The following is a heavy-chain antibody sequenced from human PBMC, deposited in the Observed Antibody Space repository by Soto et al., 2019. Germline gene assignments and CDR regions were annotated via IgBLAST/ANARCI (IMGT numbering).Heavy chain of an antibody. CDR3: ARGPQATLDH. V-gene: IGHV1-8*01. CDR1: GYTFTSYD. D-gene: IGHD1-26*01. J-gene: IGHJ4*02. CDR2: MNPNSGNT. Sequence: QVQLVQSGAEVKKPGASVKVSCKASGYTFTSYDINWVRQATGQGIEWMGWMNPNSGNTSLAQKFQGRVTMTRNTSISTAYMELSSPRSEDTAVYYCARGPQATLDHWGQGTLVTVPS.